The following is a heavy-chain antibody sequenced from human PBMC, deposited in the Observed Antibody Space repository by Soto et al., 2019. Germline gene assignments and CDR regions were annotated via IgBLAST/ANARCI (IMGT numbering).Heavy chain of an antibody. Sequence: ASVKVSCKASGCTFSSYAISWVRQAPGQGLEWMGGIIPIFGTANYAQKFQGRVTITADESTSTAYMELSSLRSEDTAVYYCASAASPRGYSGYDYYAYGMDVWDQGTTVTLFS. CDR1: GCTFSSYA. J-gene: IGHJ6*02. CDR3: ASAASPRGYSGYDYYAYGMDV. D-gene: IGHD5-12*01. CDR2: IIPIFGTA. V-gene: IGHV1-69*13.